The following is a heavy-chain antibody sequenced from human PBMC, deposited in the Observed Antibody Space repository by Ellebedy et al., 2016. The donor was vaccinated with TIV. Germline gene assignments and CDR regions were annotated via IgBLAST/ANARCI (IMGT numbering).Heavy chain of an antibody. CDR1: GFTFDDYA. J-gene: IGHJ4*02. V-gene: IGHV3-21*01. CDR3: ARDSRDYDDDVYYSYFDT. Sequence: GESLKISCAASGFTFDDYAMNWVRQAPGKGLEWVSSISSSGTYRVYGDSVKGRFTISRDGAKSSLYLQMNSLSGEDTAVYFCARDSRDYDDDVYYSYFDTWGQGTLVTVSS. D-gene: IGHD3-16*01. CDR2: ISSSGTYR.